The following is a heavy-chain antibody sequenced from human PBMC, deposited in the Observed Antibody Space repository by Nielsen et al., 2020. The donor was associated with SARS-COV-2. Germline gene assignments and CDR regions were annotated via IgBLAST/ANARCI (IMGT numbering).Heavy chain of an antibody. V-gene: IGHV3-21*04. D-gene: IGHD3-10*01. CDR2: ISSSSSYI. J-gene: IGHJ4*02. CDR1: GFTFSSYS. Sequence: GESLKISCAASGFTFSSYSMNWVRQAPGKGLEWVSSISSSSSYIYYADSVKGRFTISRDNAKNSLYLQMNSLRAEDTAVYYCARARGIWFGEYWGQGTLATVSS. CDR3: ARARGIWFGEY.